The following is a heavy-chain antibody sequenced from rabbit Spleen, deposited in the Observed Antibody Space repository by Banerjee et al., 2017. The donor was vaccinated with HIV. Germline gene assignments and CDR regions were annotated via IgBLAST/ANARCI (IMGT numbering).Heavy chain of an antibody. CDR2: IYAGSIGST. Sequence: QEQLEESGGDLVKPEGSLTLTCTASGFSFSSNYYMCWVRQAPGKGLEWIACIYAGSIGSTVYASWAKGRFTISKTSSTTVTLQMTSLTAADTATYFCARNFDLWGPGTLVTVS. CDR1: GFSFSSNYY. CDR3: ARNFDL. V-gene: IGHV1S45*01. J-gene: IGHJ4*01.